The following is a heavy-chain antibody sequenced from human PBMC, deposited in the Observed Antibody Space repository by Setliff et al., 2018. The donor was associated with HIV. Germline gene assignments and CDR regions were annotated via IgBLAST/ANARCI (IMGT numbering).Heavy chain of an antibody. CDR3: AGTGVYAGAFDI. Sequence: SETLSLTCAVYGGSFSGYYWSWIRQPPGEGLEWIGEINHSGSTNYNPSLKSRVTISVDTSKNQFSLKLSSVTAADTAVYYCAGTGVYAGAFDIWGQGTMVTVSS. V-gene: IGHV4-34*01. D-gene: IGHD2-8*01. J-gene: IGHJ3*02. CDR2: INHSGST. CDR1: GGSFSGYY.